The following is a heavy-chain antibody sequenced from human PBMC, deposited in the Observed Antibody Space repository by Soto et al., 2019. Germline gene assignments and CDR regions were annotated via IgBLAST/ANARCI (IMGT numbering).Heavy chain of an antibody. CDR2: IIPIFGTA. V-gene: IGHV1-69*13. CDR3: ARALGGGATTKYNWFDP. CDR1: GGTFSSYA. J-gene: IGHJ5*02. D-gene: IGHD3-16*01. Sequence: SVKVSCKASGGTFSSYAISWVRQAPGQGLEWMGGIIPIFGTANYAQKFQGRVTITANESTSTAYMELSSLRSEDTAVYYYARALGGGATTKYNWFDPWGQGTLVTVSS.